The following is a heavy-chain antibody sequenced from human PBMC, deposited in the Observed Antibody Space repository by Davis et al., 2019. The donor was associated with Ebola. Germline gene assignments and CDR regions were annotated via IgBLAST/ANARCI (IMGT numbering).Heavy chain of an antibody. D-gene: IGHD3-10*01. CDR2: IKQDGSEK. CDR1: GFTFSSYW. CDR3: ARTPWFGELFFEFGFDY. Sequence: GESLKISCAASGFTFSSYWMSWVRQAPGKGLEWVANIKQDGSEKYYVDSVKGQFTISRDNAKNSLYLQMNSLRAEDTAVYYCARTPWFGELFFEFGFDYWGQGTLVTVSS. J-gene: IGHJ4*02. V-gene: IGHV3-7*03.